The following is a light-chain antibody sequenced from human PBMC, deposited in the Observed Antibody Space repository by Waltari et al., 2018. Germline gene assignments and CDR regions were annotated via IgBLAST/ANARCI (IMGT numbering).Light chain of an antibody. J-gene: IGLJ3*02. CDR2: GNI. CDR3: QSYDSSLRGSV. CDR1: SSNIGAGYD. Sequence: QSVLTQPPSVSGAPGQRVTISCTGSSSNIGAGYDVHWYQQVPGTAPKLLIDGNINRPSGVPDRFSGSKSGPSASLAITGLQAEDEADYYCQSYDSSLRGSVFGGGTKLTVL. V-gene: IGLV1-40*01.